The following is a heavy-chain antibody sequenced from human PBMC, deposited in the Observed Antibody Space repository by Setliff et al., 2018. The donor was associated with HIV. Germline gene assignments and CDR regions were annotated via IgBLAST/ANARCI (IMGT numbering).Heavy chain of an antibody. CDR3: ARLVEVRGAANDYFDC. V-gene: IGHV4-61*02. J-gene: IGHJ4*02. CDR1: RGSVSSGSYY. D-gene: IGHD3-10*01. Sequence: SETLSLTCTVSRGSVSSGSYYWSWIRQPAGKGLEWIGRIYTSGSTNYNPSLRSRVTISVDTSKNQFSLNLTSVTAADTAVYYCARLVEVRGAANDYFDCRGQGTLVTVSS. CDR2: IYTSGST.